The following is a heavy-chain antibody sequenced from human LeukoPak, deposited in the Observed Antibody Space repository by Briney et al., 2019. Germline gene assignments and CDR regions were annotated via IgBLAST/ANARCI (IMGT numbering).Heavy chain of an antibody. CDR1: GDTFSNYA. V-gene: IGHV1-69*13. CDR2: IISIFGTA. CDR3: AREVVISQSFVNYGMDV. Sequence: ASVKVSCKASGDTFSNYAINWVRQAPGQGLEWTGGIISIFGTANYAQKFQGRVTITADESTNTAYMELSSLRSEDTAVYYCAREVVISQSFVNYGMDVWGQGTTVTVSS. J-gene: IGHJ6*02. D-gene: IGHD3-22*01.